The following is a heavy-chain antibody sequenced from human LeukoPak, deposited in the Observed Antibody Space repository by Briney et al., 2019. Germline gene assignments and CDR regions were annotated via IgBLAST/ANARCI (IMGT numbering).Heavy chain of an antibody. CDR2: ISSSSSTM. D-gene: IGHD4-17*01. J-gene: IGHJ4*02. CDR3: AREDGY. Sequence: PGGSLRLSCAASGFTFSSYSMNWVRQALGKGLEWISYISSSSSTMSYTDSVKGRFTISRDNAKNSLYLQMNSLRAEDTAVYYCAREDGYWGQGTLVTVSS. CDR1: GFTFSSYS. V-gene: IGHV3-48*04.